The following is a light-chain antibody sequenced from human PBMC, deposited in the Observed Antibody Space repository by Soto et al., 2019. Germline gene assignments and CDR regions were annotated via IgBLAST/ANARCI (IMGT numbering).Light chain of an antibody. Sequence: EIVLTQSPGTLSLSPGERATLSCRASHSVSSNLAWYQQKPGQAPRLLMYDGAKRATGTPARFSGSGSGTDFTLTISSLEPEDFAVYYCQQRSKLPRTFGGGTKVDVK. J-gene: IGKJ4*01. CDR2: DGA. CDR1: HSVSSN. V-gene: IGKV3-11*01. CDR3: QQRSKLPRT.